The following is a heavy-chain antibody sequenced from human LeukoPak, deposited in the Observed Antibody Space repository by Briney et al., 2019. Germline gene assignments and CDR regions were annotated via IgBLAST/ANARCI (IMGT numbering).Heavy chain of an antibody. CDR2: ISGSGGST. V-gene: IGHV3-23*01. CDR3: AKDYYDSSGYAPFDY. D-gene: IGHD3-22*01. Sequence: GGSLRLSCAASGFTFSSYAMSWVRQAPGKGLEWVSAISGSGGSTYYADSVKGRFTISRDNSKNTLYLQMNSLRAEDTAVYYCAKDYYDSSGYAPFDYWGQGTLVTVSS. J-gene: IGHJ4*02. CDR1: GFTFSSYA.